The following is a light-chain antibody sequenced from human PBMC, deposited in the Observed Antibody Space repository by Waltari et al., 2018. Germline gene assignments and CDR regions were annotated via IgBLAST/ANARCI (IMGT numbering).Light chain of an antibody. CDR1: QSVGNY. Sequence: EIVLTQSPATLSLSPGERATLSCRASQSVGNYLAWYQQKPGQAPRLLIYDTSTRATGVPARFSGSGSGTVFTLTISSLEPEDFAVYYCQQRGNWPPFTFGPGTKVDVK. CDR3: QQRGNWPPFT. V-gene: IGKV3-11*01. J-gene: IGKJ3*01. CDR2: DTS.